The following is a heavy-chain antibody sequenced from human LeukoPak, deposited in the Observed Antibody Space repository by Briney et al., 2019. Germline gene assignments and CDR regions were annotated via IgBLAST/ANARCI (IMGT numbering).Heavy chain of an antibody. J-gene: IGHJ4*02. CDR1: PGSLSTYW. Sequence: SETLSLTCSVSPGSLSTYWWSWIRQLPGKGLEWIGFIHYTGGTLYNPSLKSRVTLSVDVSKSQFSLSLTSATTADTAVYYCARMGSSGSFSDYWGQGTLVTVSS. CDR3: ARMGSSGSFSDY. D-gene: IGHD3-10*01. CDR2: IHYTGGT. V-gene: IGHV4-59*01.